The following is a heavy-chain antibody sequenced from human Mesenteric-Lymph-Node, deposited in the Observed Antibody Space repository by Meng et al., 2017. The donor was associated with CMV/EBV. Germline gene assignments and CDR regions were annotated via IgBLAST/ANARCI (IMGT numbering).Heavy chain of an antibody. J-gene: IGHJ4*02. D-gene: IGHD5-12*01. Sequence: GGSLRLSCAASGFTFSSYSMNWVRQAPGKGLEWVTYADSVKGRFTISRDISKNTLYLQMNSLRVEDTAVYYCVRGFGGGYEWGRGTLVTVSS. V-gene: IGHV3-33*08. CDR1: GFTFSSYS. CDR3: VRGFGGGYE.